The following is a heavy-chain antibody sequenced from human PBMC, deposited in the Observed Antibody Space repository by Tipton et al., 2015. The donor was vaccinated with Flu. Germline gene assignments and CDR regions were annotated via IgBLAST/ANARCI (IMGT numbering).Heavy chain of an antibody. D-gene: IGHD2-15*01. V-gene: IGHV4-34*01. CDR2: INHSGST. Sequence: LRLPCAVYGGSFSGYYWSWIRQPPGKGLEWIGEINHSGSTNYNPSLKSRVTISVDTSKNQFSLKLSSVTAADTAVYYCARRPLVVAASNWFDPWGQGTLVTVSS. CDR3: ARRPLVVAASNWFDP. CDR1: GGSFSGYY. J-gene: IGHJ5*02.